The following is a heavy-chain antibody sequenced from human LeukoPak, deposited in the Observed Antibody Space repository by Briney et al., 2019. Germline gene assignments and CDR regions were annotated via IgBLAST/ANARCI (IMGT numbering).Heavy chain of an antibody. V-gene: IGHV4-4*07. J-gene: IGHJ4*02. CDR1: GASISGYY. CDR3: ARSTRIVGAVFDY. Sequence: SETLSLTCSVSGASISGYYWTWIRQPAGRGLEWIGRIYTTGSTKYNPSLKSRVIMSVDASKNQFSLNLTSVTAADTAVYYCARSTRIVGAVFDYWGEGTLVTVSS. D-gene: IGHD1-26*01. CDR2: IYTTGST.